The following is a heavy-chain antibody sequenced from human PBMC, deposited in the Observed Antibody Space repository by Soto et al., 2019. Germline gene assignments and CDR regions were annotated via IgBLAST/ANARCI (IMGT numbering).Heavy chain of an antibody. V-gene: IGHV3-30*03. D-gene: IGHD5-18*01. CDR3: VPDRGYGHASVPYS. J-gene: IGHJ4*02. CDR1: RFTFTSYG. Sequence: QAHLVESGGGVVQPGRSLRLSCAASRFTFTSYGMHWVRQAPGTRLEWVAVISYDGGLQHYADSVKGRFTISRDNSKNMVLLQMNSLRAEDTAVYYCVPDRGYGHASVPYSWGQGTLVSVSS. CDR2: ISYDGGLQ.